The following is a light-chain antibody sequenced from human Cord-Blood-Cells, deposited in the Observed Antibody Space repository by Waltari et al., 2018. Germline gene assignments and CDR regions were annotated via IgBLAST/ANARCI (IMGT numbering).Light chain of an antibody. CDR3: AAWEDSLSGWV. Sequence: QSVLTQPPSASGPPGQRVTISCSGSSSNIGSNYVYWYQQLPGTAPNLLIYWNNQRPPGVTHRISGSRCGTSATLATSGLRAEGEADYYCAAWEDSLSGWVFDGRTKLTIL. V-gene: IGLV1-47*01. CDR1: SSNIGSNY. CDR2: WNN. J-gene: IGLJ3*02.